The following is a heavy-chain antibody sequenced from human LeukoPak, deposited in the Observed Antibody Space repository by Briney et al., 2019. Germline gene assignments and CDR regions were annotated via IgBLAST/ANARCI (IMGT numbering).Heavy chain of an antibody. CDR3: ARRYCSGGSCYRYFDY. D-gene: IGHD2-15*01. J-gene: IGHJ4*02. CDR2: IYPGDSDT. V-gene: IGHV5-51*01. Sequence: GESLKISCRGSGYSFTSYWIGWVRQMPGKGLEWMGIIYPGDSDTRYSPSFQGQVTISADKSISTAYLQWSSLKASDTAMYYCARRYCSGGSCYRYFDYWGQGTLVTVSS. CDR1: GYSFTSYW.